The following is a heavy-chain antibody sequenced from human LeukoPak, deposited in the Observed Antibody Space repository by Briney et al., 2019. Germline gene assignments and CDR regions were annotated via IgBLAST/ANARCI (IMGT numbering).Heavy chain of an antibody. J-gene: IGHJ4*02. Sequence: GGSLGLSCAASEFTFSNYWMNWVRQAPGKGLEWVANINQDGSEKYYVDSVKGRFTISRDNAKNSLYLQMNSLRAEDTAVYYCARGTSVVIVVVPAALEIDYWGQGTLVTVSS. CDR3: ARGTSVVIVVVPAALEIDY. CDR1: EFTFSNYW. V-gene: IGHV3-7*01. D-gene: IGHD2-2*01. CDR2: INQDGSEK.